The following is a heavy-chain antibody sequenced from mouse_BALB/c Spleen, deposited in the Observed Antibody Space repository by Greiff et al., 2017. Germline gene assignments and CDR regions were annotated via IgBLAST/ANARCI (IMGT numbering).Heavy chain of an antibody. D-gene: IGHD2-14*01. V-gene: IGHV8-8*01. Sequence: QVTLKVSGPGILQPSQTLSLTCSFSGFSLSTSGMGVGWIRQPSGKGLEWLAHIWWDDDKRYNPALKSRLTISKDTSSNQVFLKIASVDTADTATYFCARMGYRDDGWFAYWGQGTLVTVSA. CDR2: IWWDDDK. CDR1: GFSLSTSGMG. CDR3: ARMGYRDDGWFAY. J-gene: IGHJ3*01.